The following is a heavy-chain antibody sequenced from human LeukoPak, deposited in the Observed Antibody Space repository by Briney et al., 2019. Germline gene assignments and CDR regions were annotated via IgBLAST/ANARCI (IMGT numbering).Heavy chain of an antibody. D-gene: IGHD6-6*01. Sequence: GGSLRLSCEASGFSVSSNYMTWVRQAPGKGLEWVSVIYSGGSTYYADSVKGRFTISRDTSKNKLYLHMNSLRAEDTAVYYCARLDEYSSSSDFDYWGQGTLVTVSS. CDR3: ARLDEYSSSSDFDY. CDR2: IYSGGST. CDR1: GFSVSSNY. J-gene: IGHJ4*02. V-gene: IGHV3-53*01.